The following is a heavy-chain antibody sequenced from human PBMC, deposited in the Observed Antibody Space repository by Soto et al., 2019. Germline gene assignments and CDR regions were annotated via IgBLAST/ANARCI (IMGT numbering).Heavy chain of an antibody. D-gene: IGHD3-3*01. CDR2: ISYDGSNK. CDR3: ARDQDSRDFGVVIIPYYGMDV. Sequence: QVQLVESGGGVVQPGRSLRLSCAASGFTFSSYDMHWVRQAPGKGLEWVAVISYDGSNKYYADSVKGRFTISRDNSKNTLYLRMNSLRAEDTAVYYCARDQDSRDFGVVIIPYYGMDVWGQGTTVTVSS. CDR1: GFTFSSYD. V-gene: IGHV3-30-3*01. J-gene: IGHJ6*02.